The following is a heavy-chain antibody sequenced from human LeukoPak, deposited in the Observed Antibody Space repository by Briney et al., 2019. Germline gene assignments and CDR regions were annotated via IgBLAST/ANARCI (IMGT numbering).Heavy chain of an antibody. CDR2: ISHDGGNK. V-gene: IGHV3-30*18. J-gene: IGHJ4*02. CDR1: GFTFSVYG. Sequence: GTSLRLSCAASGFTFSVYGMHWVRQGPGKGLEWVALISHDGGNKNYTDSVKGRFTISRDNSKSTVYLQMNSLRPEDTAVYYCAKPRGGYYFDYWGQGTLVTVSS. CDR3: AKPRGGYYFDY. D-gene: IGHD3-3*01.